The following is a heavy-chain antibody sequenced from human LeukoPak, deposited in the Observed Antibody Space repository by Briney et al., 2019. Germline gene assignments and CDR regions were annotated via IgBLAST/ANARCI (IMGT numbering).Heavy chain of an antibody. Sequence: GGSLRLSCEASGFTFSSFNMHWVRQAPGKGLEWVTFIWDDGNDKHYADSVKGRFTISRDNSKNTLYLQMNSLRAEDTAVYYCANERDSAFDIWGQGTMVTVSS. D-gene: IGHD5-24*01. CDR3: ANERDSAFDI. CDR2: IWDDGNDK. CDR1: GFTFSSFN. J-gene: IGHJ3*02. V-gene: IGHV3-30*02.